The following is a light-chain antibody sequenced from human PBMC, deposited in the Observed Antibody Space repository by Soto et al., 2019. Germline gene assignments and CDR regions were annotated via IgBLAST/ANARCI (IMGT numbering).Light chain of an antibody. J-gene: IGLJ1*01. CDR2: EVS. CDR1: SSDVGAYTS. V-gene: IGLV2-14*01. CDR3: TSYTSDNRSYV. Sequence: QSSLTQPASVFGSPGQSITISCTGTSSDVGAYTSVSWYQQHPGKAPHLMIYEVSNRPSGVSNRFSRSTSANTASLTIAGLQAEDEAQYFCTSYTSDNRSYVFGTGTKVTV.